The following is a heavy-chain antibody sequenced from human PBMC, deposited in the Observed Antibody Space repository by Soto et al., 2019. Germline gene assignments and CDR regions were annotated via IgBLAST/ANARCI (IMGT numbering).Heavy chain of an antibody. CDR2: TRNKANSYTT. CDR3: VIGLKAPPRPFDC. J-gene: IGHJ4*02. Sequence: GGSLRLSCAASGFNLSDHYMDWVRQAPGKGLEWVGRTRNKANSYTTEYAASVKGRFTISRDDSKNSLYLQMNSLKTEDTAVYYCVIGLKAPPRPFDCWGQGTLVTVSS. CDR1: GFNLSDHY. D-gene: IGHD2-8*01. V-gene: IGHV3-72*01.